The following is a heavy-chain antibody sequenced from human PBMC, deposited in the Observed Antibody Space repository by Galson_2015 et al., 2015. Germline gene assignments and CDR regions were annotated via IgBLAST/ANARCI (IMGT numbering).Heavy chain of an antibody. CDR3: ARDGSYSSGWPDY. V-gene: IGHV3-33*01. D-gene: IGHD6-19*01. Sequence: SLRLSCAASGFTFSSYGMHWVRQAPGKGLEWVAVIWYDGSNKYYADSVKGRFTISRDNSKNTLYLQMNSLRAEDTAVYYCARDGSYSSGWPDYWGQGTLVTVSS. CDR2: IWYDGSNK. CDR1: GFTFSSYG. J-gene: IGHJ4*02.